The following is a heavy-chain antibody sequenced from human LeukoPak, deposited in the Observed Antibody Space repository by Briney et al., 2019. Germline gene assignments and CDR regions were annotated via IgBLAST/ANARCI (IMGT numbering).Heavy chain of an antibody. CDR3: AREGERVGAIYWYFDL. CDR1: GFTFSSYW. V-gene: IGHV3-7*01. D-gene: IGHD1-26*01. Sequence: GGSLRLSCAASGFTFSSYWMSWVRQAPGKGLEWVANIKQDGSEKYYVDSVKGRFTISRDNAKNSLYLQMNSLRAEDTAAYYCAREGERVGAIYWYFDLWGRGTLVTVSS. J-gene: IGHJ2*01. CDR2: IKQDGSEK.